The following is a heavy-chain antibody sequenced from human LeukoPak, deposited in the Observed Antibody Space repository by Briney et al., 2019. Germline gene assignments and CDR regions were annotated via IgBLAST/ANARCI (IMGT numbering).Heavy chain of an antibody. CDR1: GFTFSSYA. Sequence: GGSLRLSCAAYGFTFSSYAMSWVRQAPGKGLEWVSVISASGGRTSYADSVKGRFTVSRDNSKNTLYLQMNSLRAEDTAVYFCVEGGAPSYYDGSGDAYFDYWGQGTLVTVSS. CDR3: VEGGAPSYYDGSGDAYFDY. D-gene: IGHD3-22*01. CDR2: ISASGGRT. V-gene: IGHV3-23*01. J-gene: IGHJ4*02.